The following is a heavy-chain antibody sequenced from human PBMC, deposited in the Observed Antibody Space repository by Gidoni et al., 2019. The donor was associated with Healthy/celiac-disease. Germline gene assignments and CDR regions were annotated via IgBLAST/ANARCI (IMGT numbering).Heavy chain of an antibody. J-gene: IGHJ3*02. D-gene: IGHD3-22*01. V-gene: IGHV1-69*06. CDR3: ASITMIVRNAFDI. CDR2: IIPIFGTA. Sequence: QVQLVQSGAEVKKPGSPVKVSCQASGGILSSYAISWVRQAPGQGLGWLGGIIPIFGTAIYAQKFPGGVTIAADKSTSTAYMELSSLRSEDTAVYYCASITMIVRNAFDIWGQGTMVTVSS. CDR1: GGILSSYA.